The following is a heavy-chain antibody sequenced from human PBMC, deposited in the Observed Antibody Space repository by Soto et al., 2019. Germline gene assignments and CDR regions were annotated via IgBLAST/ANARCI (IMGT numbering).Heavy chain of an antibody. V-gene: IGHV4-59*01. CDR2: IYYNGTT. CDR3: ARGVDCGHCPHFDY. D-gene: IGHD4-17*01. CDR1: GGSIRSFY. Sequence: QVQVQESGPGLVKPSETLSLTCTVSGGSIRSFYWNWIRQTPRQGLEWIGFIYYNGTTNYNPSLKIRVTISADTSKNQFSLKLSSVLAAGTAVDYGARGVDCGHCPHFDYWGQGTLVTVSS. J-gene: IGHJ4*02.